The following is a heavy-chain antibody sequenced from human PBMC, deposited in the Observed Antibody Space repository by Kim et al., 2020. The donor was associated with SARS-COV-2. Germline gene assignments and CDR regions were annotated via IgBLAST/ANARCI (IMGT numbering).Heavy chain of an antibody. CDR1: GFTFDDYT. J-gene: IGHJ4*02. Sequence: GGSLRLSCAASGFTFDDYTMHWVRQAPGKGLEWVSLISWDGGSTYYADSVKGRFTISRDNSKNSLYLQMNSLRTEDTALYYCAKDMDYYGSGSPMDYWGQGTLVTVSS. CDR3: AKDMDYYGSGSPMDY. CDR2: ISWDGGST. V-gene: IGHV3-43*01. D-gene: IGHD3-10*01.